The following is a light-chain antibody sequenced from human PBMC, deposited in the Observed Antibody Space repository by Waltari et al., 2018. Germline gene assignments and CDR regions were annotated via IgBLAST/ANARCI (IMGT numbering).Light chain of an antibody. V-gene: IGKV1-5*03. J-gene: IGKJ1*01. Sequence: DIQMTQSPSTLSAFVGDRVTITCRASQSISSWLAWYQQKPGKAPKLLIYKASSLESGVPSRFSGSGSGTEFTLTISSLQPDDFATYYCQQYNSYWTFGQGT. CDR1: QSISSW. CDR2: KAS. CDR3: QQYNSYWT.